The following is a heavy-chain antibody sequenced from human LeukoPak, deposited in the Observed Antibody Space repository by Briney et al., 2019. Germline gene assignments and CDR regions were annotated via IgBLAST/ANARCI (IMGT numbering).Heavy chain of an antibody. CDR2: IRYDGSNK. CDR1: GFTFSSYG. Sequence: GGSLRLSCAASGFTFSSYGMHWVRQAPGKGLEWVAFIRYDGSNKYYADSVKGRFTISRDNSKNTLYLQMNSLRAEDTAVYYCAKRGYSSGWYPTTYYYYYYMDVWGKGTTVTISS. CDR3: AKRGYSSGWYPTTYYYYYYMDV. V-gene: IGHV3-30*02. D-gene: IGHD6-19*01. J-gene: IGHJ6*03.